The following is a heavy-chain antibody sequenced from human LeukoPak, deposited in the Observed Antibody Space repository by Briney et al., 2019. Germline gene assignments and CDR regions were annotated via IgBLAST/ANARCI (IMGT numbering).Heavy chain of an antibody. Sequence: GGSLRLSCAASGFTFSSYWMHWGCNAPRKGLGWVSRISSDGSSTSYANTVKGRFTISRDNARNTLYLQINSLRAEDTAVYYCARPLDSSVGAVDIWGQGTMVTVSS. D-gene: IGHD6-19*01. CDR2: ISSDGSST. J-gene: IGHJ3*02. V-gene: IGHV3-74*01. CDR3: ARPLDSSVGAVDI. CDR1: GFTFSSYW.